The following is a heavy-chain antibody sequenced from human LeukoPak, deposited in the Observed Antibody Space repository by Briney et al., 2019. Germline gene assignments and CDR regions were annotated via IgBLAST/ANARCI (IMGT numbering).Heavy chain of an antibody. CDR3: ARAPFPGIAAAGNFDY. CDR2: INHSGST. V-gene: IGHV4-34*01. CDR1: GGSFSGYY. J-gene: IGHJ4*02. Sequence: PSETLSLTCAVYGGSFSGYYWSWIRQPPGTGLEWIGEINHSGSTNYNPSIKSPVTISVDTSKNQFSLKLSSVTAADTAVYYCARAPFPGIAAAGNFDYWGQGTLVTVSS. D-gene: IGHD6-13*01.